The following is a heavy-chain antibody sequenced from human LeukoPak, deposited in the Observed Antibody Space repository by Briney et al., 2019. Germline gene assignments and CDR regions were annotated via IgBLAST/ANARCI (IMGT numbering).Heavy chain of an antibody. V-gene: IGHV4-30-4*08. CDR2: TYYSGST. Sequence: SETLSLTCTVSGGSISSGDYYWSWIRQPPGKGLEWIGYTYYSGSTYYNPSLKSRVTISVDTSKNQFSLKLSSVTAADTAVYYCARTRYYDFWSGYSDYWGQGTLVTVSS. D-gene: IGHD3-3*01. CDR3: ARTRYYDFWSGYSDY. CDR1: GGSISSGDYY. J-gene: IGHJ4*02.